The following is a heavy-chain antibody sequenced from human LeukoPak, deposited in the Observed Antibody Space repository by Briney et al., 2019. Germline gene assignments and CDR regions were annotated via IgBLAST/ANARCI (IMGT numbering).Heavy chain of an antibody. Sequence: GGSLRLSCAASGFTFSSYAMHWVRQAPGKGLEWVAVISYDGSNKYYADSVKGRFTISRDNSKNTLYLQMNSLRAEDTAVYYCAKDSGYSYGQLYYYYGMDVWGQGATVTVSS. V-gene: IGHV3-30-3*01. J-gene: IGHJ6*02. D-gene: IGHD5-18*01. CDR2: ISYDGSNK. CDR3: AKDSGYSYGQLYYYYGMDV. CDR1: GFTFSSYA.